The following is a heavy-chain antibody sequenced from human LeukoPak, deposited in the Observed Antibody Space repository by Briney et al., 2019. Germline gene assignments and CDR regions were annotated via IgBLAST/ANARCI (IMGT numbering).Heavy chain of an antibody. CDR1: GFTFSSYW. V-gene: IGHV3-7*04. Sequence: GVPLRLSCVVSGFTFSSYWMSWVRQAPGKGREWVANIKEDGSEKYYVDSVKVRFTISRVNAKNSLYLQMNSLRAEDSAVYYCARSGSYYGSGGYYSDYWGQGTLVTVSS. CDR3: ARSGSYYGSGGYYSDY. D-gene: IGHD3-10*01. J-gene: IGHJ4*02. CDR2: IKEDGSEK.